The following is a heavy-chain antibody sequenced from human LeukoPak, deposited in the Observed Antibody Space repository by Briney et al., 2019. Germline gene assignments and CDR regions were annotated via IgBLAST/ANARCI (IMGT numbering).Heavy chain of an antibody. CDR1: GFTFSSYA. CDR2: ISGSGGST. Sequence: GGSLRLSRAASGFTFSSYAMSWVRQAPGKGLEWVSAISGSGGSTYYADSVKGRFTISRDNSKNTLYLQMNSLRAEDTAVYYCAKDGGSGSYFWFDPWGQGTLVTVSS. V-gene: IGHV3-23*01. J-gene: IGHJ5*02. D-gene: IGHD3-10*01. CDR3: AKDGGSGSYFWFDP.